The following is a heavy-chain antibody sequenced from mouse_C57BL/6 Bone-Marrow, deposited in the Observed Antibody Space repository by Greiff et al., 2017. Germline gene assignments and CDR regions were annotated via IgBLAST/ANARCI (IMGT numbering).Heavy chain of an antibody. D-gene: IGHD1-1*01. CDR2: IYPANGYT. Sequence: VQLQQPGPELVKPGASVKISCKASGYAFTSSWMNWVKQRPGQGLEWIGCIYPANGYTNYNGKFKGKATLTANKSSSAAYMQLSSLTSEDSAVYFCAGVRTTGVGDWGQGTTLTFSS. J-gene: IGHJ2*01. V-gene: IGHV1-82*01. CDR3: AGVRTTGVGD. CDR1: GYAFTSSW.